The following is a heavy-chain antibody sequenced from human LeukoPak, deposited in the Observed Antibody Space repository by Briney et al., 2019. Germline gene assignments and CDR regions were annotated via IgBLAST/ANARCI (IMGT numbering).Heavy chain of an antibody. CDR1: ASTFSSYA. Sequence: GGSLRPSCAASASTFSSYAMSWVRQDPGKGLEWVSAISGSGGSTYYADSVKGRFTISRDNSKNTLYLQMNSLRAEDTAVYFCAKALTTVTTPFDYWRQGTLVTVSS. CDR2: ISGSGGST. V-gene: IGHV3-23*01. J-gene: IGHJ4*02. CDR3: AKALTTVTTPFDY. D-gene: IGHD4-17*01.